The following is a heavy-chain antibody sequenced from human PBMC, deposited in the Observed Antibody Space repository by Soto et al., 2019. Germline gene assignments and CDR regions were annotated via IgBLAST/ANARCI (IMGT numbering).Heavy chain of an antibody. CDR3: ARDRGVVIPAVTYGMDV. Sequence: QVQLVQSGAEVQKPGASVKVSCKASGYTLSSHGFSWVRQAPGQGLEWKGWISSYNGNTRYAQKFKGRATLTTDTSTSTGYMELRDLRSDAPATYYCARDRGVVIPAVTYGMDVWGQGTTVTVSS. V-gene: IGHV1-18*01. CDR2: ISSYNGNT. CDR1: GYTLSSHG. D-gene: IGHD2-2*01. J-gene: IGHJ6*02.